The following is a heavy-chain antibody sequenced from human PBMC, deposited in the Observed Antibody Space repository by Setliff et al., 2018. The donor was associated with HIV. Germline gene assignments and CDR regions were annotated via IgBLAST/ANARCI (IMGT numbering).Heavy chain of an antibody. J-gene: IGHJ5*02. CDR3: AREGQWLA. V-gene: IGHV1-3*01. Sequence: ASVKVSCKASGYAFTSYALHWVRQAPGQRLEWMGWVNADNGNTKYSEKFQGRVTITRDTAASAVYMELSSLKSEDTAVYYCAREGQWLAWGQGTLVTVSS. D-gene: IGHD6-19*01. CDR2: VNADNGNT. CDR1: GYAFTSYA.